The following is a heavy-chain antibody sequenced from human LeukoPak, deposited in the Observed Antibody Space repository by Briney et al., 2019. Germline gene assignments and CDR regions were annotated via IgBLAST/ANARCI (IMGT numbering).Heavy chain of an antibody. V-gene: IGHV3-48*03. CDR2: ISSSGSTI. D-gene: IGHD6-13*01. CDR3: ARIRQRSSWDNYYYYYGMDV. J-gene: IGHJ6*04. Sequence: TGGSLRLSCAASGFTFSSYEMNWVRQAPGKGLEWVSYISSSGSTIYYADSVKGRFTISRDNAKNSLYLQMNSLRAEDTAVYYCARIRQRSSWDNYYYYYGMDVWGKGSKVTVSS. CDR1: GFTFSSYE.